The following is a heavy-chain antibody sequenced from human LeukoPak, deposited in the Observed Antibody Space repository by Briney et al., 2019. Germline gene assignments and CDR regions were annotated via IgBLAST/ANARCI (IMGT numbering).Heavy chain of an antibody. J-gene: IGHJ4*02. Sequence: PSETLSLTCAVYGGSFSGYYWSWIRQPPGKGLEWIGEINHSGSTNYNPSLKSRVTISVDTSKNQFSLKLSSVTAADTAVYYCAREPYYYDSSGYYPIDYWGQGTLVTVSS. CDR1: GGSFSGYY. CDR2: INHSGST. CDR3: AREPYYYDSSGYYPIDY. V-gene: IGHV4-34*01. D-gene: IGHD3-22*01.